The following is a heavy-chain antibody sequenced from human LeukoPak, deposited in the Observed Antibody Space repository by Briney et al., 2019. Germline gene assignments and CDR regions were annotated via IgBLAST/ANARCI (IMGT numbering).Heavy chain of an antibody. CDR1: GFTFSSYG. V-gene: IGHV3-33*01. CDR2: IWYDGSNK. CDR3: ARDWLYCSGGSCYQLIDY. Sequence: HPGGSLRLSCAASGFTFSSYGMHWVRQAPGKGLEWVAVIWYDGSNKYYADSVKGRFTISRGNSKNTLYLQMNSLRAEDTAVYYCARDWLYCSGGSCYQLIDYWGQGTLVTVSS. J-gene: IGHJ4*02. D-gene: IGHD2-15*01.